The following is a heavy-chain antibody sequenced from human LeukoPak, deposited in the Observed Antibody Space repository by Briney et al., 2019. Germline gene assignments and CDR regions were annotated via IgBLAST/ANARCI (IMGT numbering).Heavy chain of an antibody. D-gene: IGHD3-10*01. CDR3: ARDGTVNPYNWFDP. J-gene: IGHJ5*02. CDR1: DGSISSYY. V-gene: IGHV4-59*01. CDR2: IYYSGST. Sequence: SETLSLTCTVSDGSISSYYWSWIRQPPGKGLEWIGYIYYSGSTNYNPSLKSRVTISVDTSKNQFSLKLSSVTAADTAVYYCARDGTVNPYNWFDPWGQGTLVTVSS.